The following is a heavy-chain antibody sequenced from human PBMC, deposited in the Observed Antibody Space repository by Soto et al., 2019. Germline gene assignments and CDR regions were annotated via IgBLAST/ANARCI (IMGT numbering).Heavy chain of an antibody. CDR3: ARAPLAARGYYYGMDV. Sequence: QVQLQESGPGLVKPSGTLSLTCAVSGGSISSSNWWRWVRQPPVKGLEWIGEIYHSGSTNYNPSLNSRVTISVDKSKNQFSLKLSSVTAADTAVYYCARAPLAARGYYYGMDVWGQGTTVTVSS. CDR2: IYHSGST. V-gene: IGHV4-4*02. CDR1: GGSISSSNW. D-gene: IGHD6-6*01. J-gene: IGHJ6*02.